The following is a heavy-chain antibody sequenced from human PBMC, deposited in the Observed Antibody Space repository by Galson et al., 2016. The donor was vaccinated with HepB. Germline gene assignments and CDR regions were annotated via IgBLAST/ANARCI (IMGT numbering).Heavy chain of an antibody. Sequence: SETLSLTCAVYGGSFSGYYWSWIRQPPGKGLEWIGEINRSGSTSYNPSLKRRVTISVDTSKNQFSLKVNSVTAADTAVYYCLPKRDGYPNWFDPWGQGTLVTVSS. J-gene: IGHJ5*02. CDR1: GGSFSGYY. V-gene: IGHV4-34*01. CDR2: INRSGST. D-gene: IGHD5-24*01. CDR3: LPKRDGYPNWFDP.